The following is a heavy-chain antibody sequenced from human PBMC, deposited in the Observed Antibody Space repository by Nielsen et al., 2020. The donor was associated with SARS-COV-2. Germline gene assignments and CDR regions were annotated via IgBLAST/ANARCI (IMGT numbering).Heavy chain of an antibody. CDR1: GGTFISYA. CDR3: ATVYSSSSYYYYYGMDV. V-gene: IGHV1-69*13. J-gene: IGHJ6*02. D-gene: IGHD6-6*01. Sequence: SVKVSCKASGGTFISYAISWVRQAPGQGLEWMGGIIPIFGTANYAQKFQGRVTITADESTSTAYMELSSLRSEDTAVYYCATVYSSSSYYYYYGMDVWGQGTTVTVSS. CDR2: IIPIFGTA.